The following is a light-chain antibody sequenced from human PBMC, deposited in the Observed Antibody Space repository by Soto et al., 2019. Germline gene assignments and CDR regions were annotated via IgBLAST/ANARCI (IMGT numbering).Light chain of an antibody. CDR2: DAS. J-gene: IGKJ4*01. CDR3: QQGSNWPPGLT. CDR1: QSVSSY. Sequence: EIVVTQSPATLSLSPGERATLSCRASQSVSSYLAWYQQKPGHSPRLLIYDASNRATGIPARFSGSGSGTDFTRTISSLEPEDFAVYYCQQGSNWPPGLTFGGGTKVEIK. V-gene: IGKV3-11*01.